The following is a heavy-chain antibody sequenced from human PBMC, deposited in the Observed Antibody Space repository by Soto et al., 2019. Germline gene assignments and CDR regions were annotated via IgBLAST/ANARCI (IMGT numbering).Heavy chain of an antibody. CDR2: IIPIFGTA. V-gene: IGHV1-69*12. J-gene: IGHJ2*01. D-gene: IGHD2-21*02. CDR1: GGTFSSYA. Sequence: QVQLVQSGAEVKKPGSSVKVSCKASGGTFSSYAISWVRQAPGQGLEWMGGIIPIFGTANYAQKFQGRVTITADESTSTAYMELSSLRSEDTAVYYCARQYCGFDCYASSYWYFDLWGRGTLVPVSS. CDR3: ARQYCGFDCYASSYWYFDL.